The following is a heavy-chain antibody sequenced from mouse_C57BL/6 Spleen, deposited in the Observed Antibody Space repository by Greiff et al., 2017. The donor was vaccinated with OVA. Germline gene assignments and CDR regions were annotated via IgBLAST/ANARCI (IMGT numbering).Heavy chain of an antibody. V-gene: IGHV1-5*01. Sequence: EVQLQQSGTVLARPGASVKMSCKTSGYTFTSYWMHWVKQRPGQGLEWIGAIYPGNSDTSYNQKFKGKAKLTAVTSASTAYMELSSLTNEDSAVYYCTPIYDGYYGAWFAYWGQGTLVTVSA. CDR3: TPIYDGYYGAWFAY. J-gene: IGHJ3*01. CDR1: GYTFTSYW. CDR2: IYPGNSDT. D-gene: IGHD2-3*01.